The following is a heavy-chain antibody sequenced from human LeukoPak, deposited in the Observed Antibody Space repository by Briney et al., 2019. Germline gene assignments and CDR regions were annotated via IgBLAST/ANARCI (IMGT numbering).Heavy chain of an antibody. D-gene: IGHD2-21*02. CDR1: GGSISSYY. J-gene: IGHJ3*01. Sequence: SETLSLTCTVSGGSISSYYWSWIRQPPGKGLEWIGYIYYSGRTDYNPSLKSRVTISLGTSNNQFSLNVTSVTGADSAVYYCVRDGVTGTAETFDLWGQGTMVTVSS. CDR3: VRDGVTGTAETFDL. V-gene: IGHV4-59*01. CDR2: IYYSGRT.